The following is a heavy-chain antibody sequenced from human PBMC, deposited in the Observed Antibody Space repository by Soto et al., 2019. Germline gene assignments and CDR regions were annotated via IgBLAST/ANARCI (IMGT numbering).Heavy chain of an antibody. CDR3: ARDTAARPTNDAFDI. CDR1: GGTFSSYT. D-gene: IGHD6-6*01. CDR2: IIPILGIA. V-gene: IGHV1-69*04. J-gene: IGHJ3*02. Sequence: ASVKVSCKASGGTFSSYTISWVRQAPGQGLEWMGRIIPILGIANYAQKFQGRVTITADKSTSTAYMELSSLRSEDTAVYYCARDTAARPTNDAFDIWGQGTMVTVSS.